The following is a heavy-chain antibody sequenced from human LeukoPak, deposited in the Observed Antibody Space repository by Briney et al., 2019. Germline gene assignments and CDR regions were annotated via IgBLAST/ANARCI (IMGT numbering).Heavy chain of an antibody. CDR3: ARQKRFLEWMFKWFDP. D-gene: IGHD3-3*01. CDR2: INHSGST. Sequence: PSETLSLTCAVYGGSFSGYYWSWLRQPPGKGLEWIGEINHSGSTNYNPSLNSRVTISVDTSKNQFSLKLSSVTAADTAVYYCARQKRFLEWMFKWFDPWGQGTLVTVSS. J-gene: IGHJ5*02. V-gene: IGHV4-34*01. CDR1: GGSFSGYY.